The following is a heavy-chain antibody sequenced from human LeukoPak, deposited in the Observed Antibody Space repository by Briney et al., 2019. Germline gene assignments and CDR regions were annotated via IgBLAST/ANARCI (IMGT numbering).Heavy chain of an antibody. D-gene: IGHD6-13*01. CDR3: AHSGRQLVRHNWFDP. CDR1: GFSLSTSGVG. J-gene: IGHJ5*02. V-gene: IGHV2-5*01. Sequence: VSGPTLVKPTQTLTLTCTFSGFSLSTSGVGVGWIRQPPGKALEWLALIYWNDDKRYSPSLKSRLTITKDTSKNQVVLTMTNMDPVDTATNYCAHSGRQLVRHNWFDPWGQGTLVTVSS. CDR2: IYWNDDK.